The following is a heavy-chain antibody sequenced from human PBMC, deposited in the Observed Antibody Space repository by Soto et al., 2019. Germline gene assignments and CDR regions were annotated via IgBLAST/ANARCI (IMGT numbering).Heavy chain of an antibody. Sequence: QVQLQESGPGLVKPSETLSLTCTVSGGSIRSYYWSWIRQPPGKGLEWIGYMYYSGSTNYNPSLKSRVTISVDTSQNQFSLKLSSVTAADTAVYYCACGTHVSAWYFDLWGRGTLVTVSS. CDR3: ACGTHVSAWYFDL. D-gene: IGHD1-7*01. J-gene: IGHJ2*01. V-gene: IGHV4-59*01. CDR2: MYYSGST. CDR1: GGSIRSYY.